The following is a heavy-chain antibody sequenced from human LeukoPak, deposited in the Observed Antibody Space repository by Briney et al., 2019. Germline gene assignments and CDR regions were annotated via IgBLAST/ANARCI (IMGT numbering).Heavy chain of an antibody. CDR3: TTSIAVAGPLDY. CDR2: ISSSGSTI. V-gene: IGHV3-11*01. CDR1: GFTFSDYY. D-gene: IGHD6-19*01. Sequence: GGSLRLSCAASGFTFSDYYMSWIRQAPGKGLEWVSYISSSGSTIYYADSVKGRFTISRDNAKNSLYLQMNSLKTEDTAVYYCTTSIAVAGPLDYWGQGTLVTVSS. J-gene: IGHJ4*02.